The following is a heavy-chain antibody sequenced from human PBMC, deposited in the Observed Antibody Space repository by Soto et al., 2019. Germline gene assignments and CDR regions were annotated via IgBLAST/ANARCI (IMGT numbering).Heavy chain of an antibody. J-gene: IGHJ6*02. CDR2: IKSKTDGGTT. V-gene: IGHV3-15*07. Sequence: GGSLRLSCAASGFTFSNAWMNWVRQAPGKGLEWVGRIKSKTDGGTTDYAAPVKGRFTISRDDSKNTLYLQMNSLKTEDTAVYYCTTHSSSWYQYYYYYGMDVWGQGTTVTVSS. CDR3: TTHSSSWYQYYYYYGMDV. D-gene: IGHD6-13*01. CDR1: GFTFSNAW.